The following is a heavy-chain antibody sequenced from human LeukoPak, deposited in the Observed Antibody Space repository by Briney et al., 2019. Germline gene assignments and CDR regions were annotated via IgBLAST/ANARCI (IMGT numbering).Heavy chain of an antibody. D-gene: IGHD5-12*01. V-gene: IGHV1-8*03. CDR1: GYTFTGYY. CDR3: ATWRVGGYDLGYFDL. CDR2: MNPNSGNT. J-gene: IGHJ2*01. Sequence: VKVSCKASGYTFTGYYMHWVRQATGQGLEWMGWMNPNSGNTGYAQKFQGRVTISEDTSTDTAYMKLSSLRLDDTAEYYCATWRVGGYDLGYFDLWGRGTLVTVSS.